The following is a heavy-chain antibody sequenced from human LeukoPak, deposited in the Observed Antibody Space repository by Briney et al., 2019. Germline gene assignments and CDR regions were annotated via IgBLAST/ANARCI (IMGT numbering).Heavy chain of an antibody. CDR3: TRDRQGRADGEYSHGYYFDY. Sequence: GGSLRLSCTASGFTFGGYAMSWFRQAPGKGLEWVGFIRSRAYGGKTEYAASMKGRFSISRDDSKSIAYLQINSLKTEDTAVYYCTRDRQGRADGEYSHGYYFDYWGQGTLVTVSS. D-gene: IGHD5-18*01. CDR1: GFTFGGYA. J-gene: IGHJ4*02. V-gene: IGHV3-49*03. CDR2: IRSRAYGGKT.